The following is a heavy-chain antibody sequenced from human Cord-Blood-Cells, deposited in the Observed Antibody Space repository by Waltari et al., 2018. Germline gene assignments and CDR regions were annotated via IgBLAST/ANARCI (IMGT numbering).Heavy chain of an antibody. CDR1: GGSFSGYY. Sequence: QVQLQQWGAGLLTPSETLSLTGAVSGGSFSGYYWRWIRQPPGKGLEWIGEINHSGSTNYNPSLKSRVTISVDTSKNQFSLKLSSVTAADTAVYYCAGSGYSSSWYDTWGQGTLVTVSS. CDR3: AGSGYSSSWYDT. CDR2: INHSGST. D-gene: IGHD6-13*01. V-gene: IGHV4-34*01. J-gene: IGHJ5*02.